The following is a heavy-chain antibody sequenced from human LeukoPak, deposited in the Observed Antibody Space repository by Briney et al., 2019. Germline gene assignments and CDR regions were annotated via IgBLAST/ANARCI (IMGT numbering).Heavy chain of an antibody. Sequence: GGSLRLSCAASGFTFRDYFMSWIRQAPGKGLEWVAYTNTAGNTIYYADSMKGRFTISRDNTKNSLYLQMNTLRAEDTAVYYCARATYDSSAVDAFDIWGQGTMVTVSP. CDR3: ARATYDSSAVDAFDI. CDR1: GFTFRDYF. J-gene: IGHJ3*02. CDR2: TNTAGNTI. V-gene: IGHV3-11*01. D-gene: IGHD3-22*01.